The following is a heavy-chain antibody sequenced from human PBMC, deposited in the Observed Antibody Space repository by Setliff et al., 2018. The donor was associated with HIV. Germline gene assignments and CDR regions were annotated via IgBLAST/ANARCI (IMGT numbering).Heavy chain of an antibody. V-gene: IGHV1-69-2*01. CDR2: VDPDRGDT. D-gene: IGHD3-16*01. J-gene: IGHJ4*02. Sequence: ASVKVSCKVSGYTFPDYYIQWVQQAPGKGLEWMGLVDPDRGDTVYAEKFQGRVTITADRSIDIAYMKLSSLTSEDTAMYFCAWGTQRPIDSWGQGTLVTVSS. CDR1: GYTFPDYY. CDR3: AWGTQRPIDS.